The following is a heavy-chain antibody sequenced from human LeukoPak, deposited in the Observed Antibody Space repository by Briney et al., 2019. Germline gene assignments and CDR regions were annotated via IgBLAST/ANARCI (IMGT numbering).Heavy chain of an antibody. CDR3: AKDIASSGYSIPDY. CDR2: ISWNSGSI. V-gene: IGHV3-9*01. Sequence: PGRSLRLSCAASGFTFDDYAMHWVRQAPGKGLEWVSGISWNSGSIGYADSVKGRFTISRDNAKNSLYLQMNSLRAEDTALYYCAKDIASSGYSIPDYWGQGTLVTVSS. J-gene: IGHJ4*02. CDR1: GFTFDDYA. D-gene: IGHD3-22*01.